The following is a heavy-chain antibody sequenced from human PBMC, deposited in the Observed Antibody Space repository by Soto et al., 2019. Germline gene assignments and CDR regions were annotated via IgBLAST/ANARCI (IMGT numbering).Heavy chain of an antibody. CDR2: ISYDGSNK. J-gene: IGHJ4*02. CDR3: ARDVRRWRIDY. CDR1: GFTFSSYA. V-gene: IGHV3-30-3*01. Sequence: QVQLVESGGGVVQPGRSLRLSCAASGFTFSSYAMHWVRQAPGKGLEWVAVISYDGSNKYYADSVQGRFTISRDNSKNTLYLQMNSLRAEDTAVYYCARDVRRWRIDYWGQGTLVTVSS. D-gene: IGHD3-10*02.